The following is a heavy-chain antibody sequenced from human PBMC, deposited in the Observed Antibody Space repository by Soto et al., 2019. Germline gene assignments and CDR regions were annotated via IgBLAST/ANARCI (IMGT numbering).Heavy chain of an antibody. Sequence: QVLLQESGPGLVKPSGTLSLTCAVSGGSISSGNWWSWVRQSPGKELEWIGEIYHSGITNYNPSLKSRVTISVDNSENQLSLSLNSVTAADTAVYYCARHVRYYIDYWGQGTLVTVSS. J-gene: IGHJ4*02. V-gene: IGHV4-4*02. CDR1: GGSISSGNW. CDR3: ARHVRYYIDY. CDR2: IYHSGIT.